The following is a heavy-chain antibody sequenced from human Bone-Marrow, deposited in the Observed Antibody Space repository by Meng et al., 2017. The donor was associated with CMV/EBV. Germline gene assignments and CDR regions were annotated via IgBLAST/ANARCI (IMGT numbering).Heavy chain of an antibody. CDR1: GFTVSSNY. D-gene: IGHD4-23*01. J-gene: IGHJ3*02. V-gene: IGHV3-66*02. Sequence: ETLSLTCAASGFTVSSNYMSWVRQAPGKGLEWVSVIYSGGSTYYADSVKGRFTISRDNSKNTLYLQMNSLRAEDTAVYYCARDPAMTTVAKGAFDIWGQGKRVT. CDR2: IYSGGST. CDR3: ARDPAMTTVAKGAFDI.